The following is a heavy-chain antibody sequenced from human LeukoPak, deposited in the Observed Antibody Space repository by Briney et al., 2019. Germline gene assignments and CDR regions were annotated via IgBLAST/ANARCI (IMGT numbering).Heavy chain of an antibody. CDR2: IYYSGNT. Sequence: PSETLSLTCTVSGGSISRNSYYWGWIRQPPGKGLEWIGSIYYSGNTVFNPSLKSRVTIFVDTSKSQFSLNLGSVTAADTAVYYCARQYSSSSWGLDVWGQGTTVTVSS. V-gene: IGHV4-39*01. D-gene: IGHD6-6*01. CDR3: ARQYSSSSWGLDV. CDR1: GGSISRNSYY. J-gene: IGHJ6*02.